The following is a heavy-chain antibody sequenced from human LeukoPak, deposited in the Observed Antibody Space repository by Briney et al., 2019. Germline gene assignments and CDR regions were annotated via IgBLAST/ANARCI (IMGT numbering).Heavy chain of an antibody. CDR2: IYSGGRT. V-gene: IGHV3-53*01. J-gene: IGHJ6*03. CDR1: GFTVSSIY. D-gene: IGHD3-10*01. CDR3: AAYGSGPNYYYYYYMDV. Sequence: GGSLRLSCAASGFTVSSIYMSWVRPAPGKGLGWVSVIYSGGRTYHADSVQGRFTIARDNSKNTLHLQMNSLRAEDTAVYYCAAYGSGPNYYYYYYMDVWGKGTTVTVSS.